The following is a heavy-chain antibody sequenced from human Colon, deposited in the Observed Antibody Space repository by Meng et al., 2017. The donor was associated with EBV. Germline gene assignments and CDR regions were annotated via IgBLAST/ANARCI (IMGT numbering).Heavy chain of an antibody. D-gene: IGHD5-24*01. CDR3: ARGHAYNAPSFDY. CDR1: RASISSNHR. Sequence: QVPSQESGPGLFVPSVSRTLPPAVARASISSNHRWGWVRQPPEKGLEWLGEIYPGGNTNYHPSLKRRVTISVDRSNDQYSLSLSSVTAAHTAVYYCARGHAYNAPSFDYWGQGTLVTVSS. J-gene: IGHJ4*02. CDR2: IYPGGNT. V-gene: IGHV4-4*02.